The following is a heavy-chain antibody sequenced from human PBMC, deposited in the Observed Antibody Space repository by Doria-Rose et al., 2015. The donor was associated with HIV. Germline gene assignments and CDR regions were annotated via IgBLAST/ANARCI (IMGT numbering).Heavy chain of an antibody. CDR3: ARIKSSRWYHKYYFDF. J-gene: IGHJ4*02. CDR2: IFSDDER. CDR1: GVSLSSPGMG. V-gene: IGHV2-26*01. D-gene: IGHD6-13*01. Sequence: ESGPALVKPTETLTLTCTVSGVSLSSPGMGVSWIRQPPGKALEWLANIFSDDERAYKPSLKSRLTISRGTSKSQVVLTMTDMDPVDTATYYCARIKSSRWYHKYYFDFWGQGTLVIVSA.